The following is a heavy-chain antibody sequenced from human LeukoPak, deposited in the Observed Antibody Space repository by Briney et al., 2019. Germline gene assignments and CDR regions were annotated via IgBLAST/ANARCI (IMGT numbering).Heavy chain of an antibody. Sequence: GGSLRLSCAASGFTFSNYGMHWVRQAPGKGLVWVSRISTDASSTTYADSVKGRFTISRDNAKGTLYLQMSSLRAEDTAVYYCTGHHQAYSRTYWGQGTLVTVSS. CDR2: ISTDASST. V-gene: IGHV3-74*01. CDR1: GFTFSNYG. D-gene: IGHD4-11*01. J-gene: IGHJ4*02. CDR3: TGHHQAYSRTY.